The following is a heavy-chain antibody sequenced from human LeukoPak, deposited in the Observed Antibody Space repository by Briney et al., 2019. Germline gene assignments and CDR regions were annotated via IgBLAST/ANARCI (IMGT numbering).Heavy chain of an antibody. CDR2: INHSGST. D-gene: IGHD3-10*01. CDR3: ASGRYRHYYGSGSPPNDAFDI. J-gene: IGHJ3*02. Sequence: PSETLSLTCAVYGGSFSGYYWSWIRQPPGKGLEWIGEINHSGSTNYNPSLKSRVTISVDTSKNQFSLKLSSVTAADTAVYYCASGRYRHYYGSGSPPNDAFDIWGQGTMVTVSS. V-gene: IGHV4-34*01. CDR1: GGSFSGYY.